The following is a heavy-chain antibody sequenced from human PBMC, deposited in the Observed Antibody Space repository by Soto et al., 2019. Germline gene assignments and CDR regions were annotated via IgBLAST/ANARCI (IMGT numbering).Heavy chain of an antibody. V-gene: IGHV1-3*05. D-gene: IGHD3-22*01. CDR3: AMCWGSDYYVISADPRYFAGMDV. Sequence: QVQLVQSGAEEKKPGASVKVSCKASGYNLAIYAIHWVRQAPGQRLEWMGWINPANGNTKYSQQFQDSVTLTRDTPASTRYLELSSLTCEDTDVYYCAMCWGSDYYVISADPRYFAGMDVWGQGTTVTVSS. CDR2: INPANGNT. CDR1: GYNLAIYA. J-gene: IGHJ6*02.